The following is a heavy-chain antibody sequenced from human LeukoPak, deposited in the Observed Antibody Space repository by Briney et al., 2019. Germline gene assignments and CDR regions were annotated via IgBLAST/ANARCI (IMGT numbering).Heavy chain of an antibody. V-gene: IGHV4-59*01. D-gene: IGHD6-13*01. CDR2: IHYSGST. J-gene: IGHJ4*02. CDR3: ARYIGAPGFTHFDY. CDR1: GGSISSYY. Sequence: QPSETLSLTCTVSGGSISSYYWSWIRQPPGKGLEWIGYIHYSGSTNYNPSLKSRVTISADTSKKQFSLNLRSVTAADTAVYYCARYIGAPGFTHFDYWGQGNLVTVSS.